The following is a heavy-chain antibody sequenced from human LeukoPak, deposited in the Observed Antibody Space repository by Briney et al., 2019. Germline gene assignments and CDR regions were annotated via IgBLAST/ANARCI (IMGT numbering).Heavy chain of an antibody. J-gene: IGHJ6*03. CDR3: ARVTRGTFYYMDV. V-gene: IGHV4-59*12. CDR2: IYYSGST. CDR1: GGSISSYY. D-gene: IGHD1-14*01. Sequence: SETLSLTCTVSGGSISSYYWSWIRQPPGKGLEWIGYIYYSGSTNYNPSLKSRVTMSVDTSKNQFSLKLDSVTAADTAMYYCARVTRGTFYYMDVWGKGTTVTVSS.